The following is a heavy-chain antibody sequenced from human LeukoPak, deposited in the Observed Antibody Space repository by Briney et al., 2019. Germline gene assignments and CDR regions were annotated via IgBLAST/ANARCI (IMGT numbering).Heavy chain of an antibody. CDR2: IYYSGST. CDR3: ARAWREDYYDSSALSAFDI. CDR1: GGSMNSYY. V-gene: IGHV4-59*01. Sequence: SETLSLTCSVSGGSMNSYYWSWIRQPPGKGLDWIGYIYYSGSTNYNPSLNSRVTISVDTSKNQFSLQQSSVTAAHTAGYYFARAWREDYYDSSALSAFDIWGQGTMVTVSS. D-gene: IGHD3-22*01. J-gene: IGHJ3*02.